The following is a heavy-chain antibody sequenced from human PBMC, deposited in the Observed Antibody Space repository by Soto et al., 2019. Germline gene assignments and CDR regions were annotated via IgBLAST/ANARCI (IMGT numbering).Heavy chain of an antibody. Sequence: SETLSLTCTVSGGSISSSSYYWGWIRQPPGKGLEWIGSIYYSGSTYYNPSLKSRVTISVDTSKNQFSLKLSSVTAADTAVYYCARQSSSWYELFAYCGQGTLVTVSS. CDR1: GGSISSSSYY. CDR2: IYYSGST. D-gene: IGHD6-13*01. J-gene: IGHJ4*02. V-gene: IGHV4-39*01. CDR3: ARQSSSWYELFAY.